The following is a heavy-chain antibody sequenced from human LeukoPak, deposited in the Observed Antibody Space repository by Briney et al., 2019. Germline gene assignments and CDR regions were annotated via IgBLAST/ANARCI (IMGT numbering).Heavy chain of an antibody. CDR1: GGTFSSSA. CDR2: IIPIFGTA. V-gene: IGHV1-69*05. J-gene: IGHJ4*02. D-gene: IGHD3-10*01. Sequence: ASVKVSCKASGGTFSSSAISWVRQAPGQGLEWMGGIIPIFGTANYAQKFQGRVTITTDESTSTAYMELSSMRSEDTAVYYCATIYGPCSSEAYFDYWGQGTLVTVSS. CDR3: ATIYGPCSSEAYFDY.